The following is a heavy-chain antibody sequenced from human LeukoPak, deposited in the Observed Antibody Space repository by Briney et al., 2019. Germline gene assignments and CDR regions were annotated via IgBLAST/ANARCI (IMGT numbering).Heavy chain of an antibody. CDR3: ARELGISY. CDR2: INQDGSAK. J-gene: IGHJ4*02. V-gene: IGHV3-7*04. D-gene: IGHD5-24*01. CDR1: GFTFSSYW. Sequence: GGSLRLSCAASGFTFSSYWMSWVRQAPGKGLEWVANINQDGSAKHYMDSVKGRFTISRDNAKNSLYLQMKSLRVEDTAVYYCARELGISYWRQGTLVTASS.